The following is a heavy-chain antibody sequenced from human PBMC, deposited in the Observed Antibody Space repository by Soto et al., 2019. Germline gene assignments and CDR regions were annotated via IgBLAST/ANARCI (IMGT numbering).Heavy chain of an antibody. CDR3: AGNYDTLTGYRDY. J-gene: IGHJ4*02. D-gene: IGHD3-9*01. V-gene: IGHV4-30-2*01. Sequence: ASETLSLTCAVSGGSISSGGYSWSWIRQPPGKGLEWIGYIYHSGSTYYNPSLKSRVTISVDRSKNQFSLKLSSVTAADTAVYYCAGNYDTLTGYRDYWGQGTLVTVSS. CDR2: IYHSGST. CDR1: GGSISSGGYS.